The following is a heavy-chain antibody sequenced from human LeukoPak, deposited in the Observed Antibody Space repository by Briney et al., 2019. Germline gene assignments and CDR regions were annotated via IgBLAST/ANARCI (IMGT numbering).Heavy chain of an antibody. CDR1: GFTFSNYE. D-gene: IGHD3-10*01. J-gene: IGHJ4*02. Sequence: PGGSLRLSCAASGFTFSNYEMHWVRQAPGKGLEWVSYISSSGSGIYYADSVKGRFTISRDNAKNSLYLQMNSLRAEDTAVYYCARGETYYYGSGSYFFDYWGQGTLVTVSS. CDR3: ARGETYYYGSGSYFFDY. V-gene: IGHV3-48*03. CDR2: ISSSGSGI.